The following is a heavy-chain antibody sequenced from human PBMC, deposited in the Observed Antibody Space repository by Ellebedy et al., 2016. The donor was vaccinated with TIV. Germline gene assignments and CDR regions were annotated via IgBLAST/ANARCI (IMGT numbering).Heavy chain of an antibody. D-gene: IGHD4-11*01. CDR3: ARYHYRTFDP. CDR1: GFTFDDYT. CDR2: ISWDGGST. Sequence: GESLKISCAASGFTFDDYTMHWVRQAPGKGLEWVSLISWDGGSTYYADSVKGRFTISRDNSKNTLYLQMNSLRAEDTAVYYCARYHYRTFDPWGQGTLVTVSS. V-gene: IGHV3-43*01. J-gene: IGHJ5*02.